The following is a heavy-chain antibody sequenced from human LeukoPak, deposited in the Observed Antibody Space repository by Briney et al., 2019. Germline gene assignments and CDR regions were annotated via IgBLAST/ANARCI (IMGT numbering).Heavy chain of an antibody. CDR2: IWEDGSQR. CDR3: ARGTSTSKIDY. D-gene: IGHD1-7*01. V-gene: IGHV3-7*01. Sequence: GGSLRLSCTTSGFTLSHYWMNWVRQAPGKGLEWVANIWEDGSQRYYVDSVKGRFTISRDNAKNSLYLQMNSLRAEDTAVYYCARGTSTSKIDYWGQGTLVTVSP. J-gene: IGHJ4*02. CDR1: GFTLSHYW.